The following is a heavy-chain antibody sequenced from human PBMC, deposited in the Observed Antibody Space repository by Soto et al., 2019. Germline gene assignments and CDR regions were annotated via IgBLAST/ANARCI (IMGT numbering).Heavy chain of an antibody. D-gene: IGHD3-10*01. V-gene: IGHV1-8*01. J-gene: IGHJ6*02. CDR3: ARYQSGEYTMDV. Sequence: ASVKVSCKTSGYTFINNDINWVRQATGQGLEWMGWMNPNSGNTGYVPKFQGRVTMTRNTSISTAYMELSSLESEDTAVYYCARYQSGEYTMDVWGQGTTVTSP. CDR2: MNPNSGNT. CDR1: GYTFINND.